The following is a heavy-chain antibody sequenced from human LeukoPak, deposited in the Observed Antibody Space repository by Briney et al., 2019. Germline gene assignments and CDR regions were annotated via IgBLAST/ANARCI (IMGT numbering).Heavy chain of an antibody. CDR1: GFSFSGAW. Sequence: GGSLRLSCVASGFSFSGAWMSWVRQAPGKGLEWVSGIGGSGSSTYYADSVKGRFTISRDNSKNTLYLQMNSLRVEDTAVYYCARDGYFDYWGQGTLVTVSS. CDR2: IGGSGSST. CDR3: ARDGYFDY. J-gene: IGHJ4*02. V-gene: IGHV3-23*01.